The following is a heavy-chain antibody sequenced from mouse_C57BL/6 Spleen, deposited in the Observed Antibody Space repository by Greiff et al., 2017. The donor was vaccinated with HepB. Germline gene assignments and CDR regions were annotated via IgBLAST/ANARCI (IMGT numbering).Heavy chain of an antibody. J-gene: IGHJ2*01. CDR1: GYTFTSYT. CDR3: ARGRDDHYGIFDY. CDR2: INPSSGYT. D-gene: IGHD1-1*01. Sequence: VQLQQSGAELARPGASVKMSCKASGYTFTSYTMHWVKQRPGQGLEWIGYINPSSGYTKYNQKFKDKATLTADKSSSTAYMQLSSLAYKDSAVYKCARGRDDHYGIFDYWGQGTTLTVSS. V-gene: IGHV1-4*01.